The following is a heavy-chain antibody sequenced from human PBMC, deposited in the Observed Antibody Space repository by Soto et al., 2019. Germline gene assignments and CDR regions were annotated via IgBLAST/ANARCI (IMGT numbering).Heavy chain of an antibody. D-gene: IGHD3-3*01. CDR1: GGSISSGGYY. Sequence: SETLSLTCSVSGGSISSGGYYWSWIRQHLEKGLEWIGYISYSGSTYYNPSLKSRVTISVDTSKNQFSLKLSSVTAADTAVYYCARIRLPYDFWSGYQRRPYYFDYWGQGTLVTVSS. V-gene: IGHV4-31*03. J-gene: IGHJ4*02. CDR2: ISYSGST. CDR3: ARIRLPYDFWSGYQRRPYYFDY.